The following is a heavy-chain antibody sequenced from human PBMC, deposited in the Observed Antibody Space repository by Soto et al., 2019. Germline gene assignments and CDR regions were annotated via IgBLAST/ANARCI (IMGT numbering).Heavy chain of an antibody. CDR2: ISTDASST. CDR1: GFTFSSYW. V-gene: IGHV3-74*01. CDR3: ARLPNKSPQN. Sequence: EVQLVESGGGLVQPGGSLRLSCAASGFTFSSYWMHWVRQAPGKGLVWVSSISTDASSTSYADPVKGRFTISRDNAKNTLYLQMNSVRAEDTAVYCCARLPNKSPQNWGQGTLVIVS. J-gene: IGHJ4*02.